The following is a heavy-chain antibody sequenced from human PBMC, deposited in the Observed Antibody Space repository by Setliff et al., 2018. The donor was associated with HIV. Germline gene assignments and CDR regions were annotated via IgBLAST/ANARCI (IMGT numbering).Heavy chain of an antibody. J-gene: IGHJ3*02. CDR1: GYIFTNYG. Sequence: ASVKVSCKASGYIFTNYGISWVRQAPGQGLEWMGWITGYNGNTNYAEKFQGRVTMTIDTPTSTAHLELRSLRSDDTAVYYCARVGPESLPYTWDDEADTFDIWGQGTMVTVSS. CDR2: ITGYNGNT. V-gene: IGHV1-18*01. CDR3: ARVGPESLPYTWDDEADTFDI. D-gene: IGHD1-1*01.